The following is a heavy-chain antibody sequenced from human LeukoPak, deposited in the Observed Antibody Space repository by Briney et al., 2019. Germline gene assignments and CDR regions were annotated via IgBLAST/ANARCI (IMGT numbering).Heavy chain of an antibody. V-gene: IGHV1-8*03. J-gene: IGHJ6*03. CDR2: MNPNSGDT. Sequence: ASVKVSCKASGYTFTNYDINWVRQAPGQGLEWMGWMNPNSGDTVYAQKFQGRVTITRDTSISTAYMELSSLRSDDTAVYYCARRLSILPTGIWGFYYYMDVWGKGTTVTVSS. CDR3: ARRLSILPTGIWGFYYYMDV. CDR1: GYTFTNYD. D-gene: IGHD2-2*02.